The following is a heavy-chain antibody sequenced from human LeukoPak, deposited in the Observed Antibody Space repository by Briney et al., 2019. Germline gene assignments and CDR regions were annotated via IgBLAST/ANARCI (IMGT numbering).Heavy chain of an antibody. J-gene: IGHJ6*03. D-gene: IGHD1-26*01. CDR3: ARDGLEWELTSYYYYMDV. V-gene: IGHV1-2*02. CDR1: GYTFTGYY. CDR2: INPNSGGT. Sequence: VASVKVSCKASGYTFTGYYMHWVRQAPGQGLEWMGWINPNSGGTNYAQKFQGRVTMTRDTSISTAYMELSRLRSDDTAVYYCARDGLEWELTSYYYYMDVWGKGTTVTVSS.